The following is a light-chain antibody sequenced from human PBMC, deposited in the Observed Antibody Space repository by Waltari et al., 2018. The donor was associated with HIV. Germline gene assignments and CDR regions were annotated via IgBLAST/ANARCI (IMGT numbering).Light chain of an antibody. J-gene: IGLJ2*01. CDR2: QDR. CDR1: KLGNKY. CDR3: QAWDSSTVV. Sequence: SYELTQPPSVSVSPGQTASITCSGDKLGNKYASWYQQRPGQSPVLVIYQDRKRPSGNPQRFSGSNSGNTATLTISGTQAMDEADYYCQAWDSSTVVFGGGTKLTVL. V-gene: IGLV3-1*01.